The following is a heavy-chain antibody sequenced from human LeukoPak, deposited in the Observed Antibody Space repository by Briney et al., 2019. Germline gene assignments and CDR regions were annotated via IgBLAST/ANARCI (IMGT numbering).Heavy chain of an antibody. CDR2: INAGNGNT. J-gene: IGHJ5*02. V-gene: IGHV1-3*03. CDR1: GYTFTSYA. Sequence: ASVKVSCKASGYTFTSYAMHWVRQAPGQRLEWMGWINAGNGNTKYSQEFQGRVTITRDTSTSTAYMELSSLRSEDMAVYYCARGPVAGTFFSSHWFDPWGQGTLVTVSS. CDR3: ARGPVAGTFFSSHWFDP. D-gene: IGHD6-19*01.